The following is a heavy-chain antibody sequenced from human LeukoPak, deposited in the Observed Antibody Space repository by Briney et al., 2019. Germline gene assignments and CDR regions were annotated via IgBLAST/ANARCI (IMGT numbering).Heavy chain of an antibody. Sequence: SETLSLTCTVSGGSISSGGYYWSWIRQHPGKGLEWIGYIYYSGSTYYNPSLKSRVTISVDTSKNQFSLKLSSVTAADTAVYYCASHVSGDYYYYYMDVWGKGTTVTVSS. CDR2: IYYSGST. D-gene: IGHD3-16*01. V-gene: IGHV4-31*03. CDR1: GGSISSGGYY. CDR3: ASHVSGDYYYYYMDV. J-gene: IGHJ6*03.